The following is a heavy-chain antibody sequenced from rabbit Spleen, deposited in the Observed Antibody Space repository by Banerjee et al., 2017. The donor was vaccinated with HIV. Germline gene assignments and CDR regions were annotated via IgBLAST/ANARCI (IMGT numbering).Heavy chain of an antibody. D-gene: IGHD6-1*01. V-gene: IGHV1S47*01. CDR1: GFDFSSYG. CDR2: IDPVFGST. J-gene: IGHJ2*01. CDR3: VREAGYAGYGDATSAFDP. Sequence: QEQLVESGGGLVQPGGSLKLSCKASGFDFSSYGVSWVRQGPGKGLEWIGYIDPVFGSTNYSTWVNGRFPISSHNAQNTLYLQLNSLTVADTATYFCVREAGYAGYGDATSAFDPWGQGTLVTVS.